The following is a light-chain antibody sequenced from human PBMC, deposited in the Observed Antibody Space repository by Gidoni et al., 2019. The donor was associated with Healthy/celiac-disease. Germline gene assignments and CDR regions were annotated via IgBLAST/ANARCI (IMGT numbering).Light chain of an antibody. Sequence: QSVLTPPPSVSGAPGPRVTISCTGSSSNIGAGYDVPWYQQLPATAPKLLIYGNSNRPSGVPDRFSGSKSGTSASLASTGLQAEDEADYYCQSYDSSLSGSVFGGGTKLTVL. CDR2: GNS. J-gene: IGLJ2*01. CDR3: QSYDSSLSGSV. CDR1: SSNIGAGYD. V-gene: IGLV1-40*01.